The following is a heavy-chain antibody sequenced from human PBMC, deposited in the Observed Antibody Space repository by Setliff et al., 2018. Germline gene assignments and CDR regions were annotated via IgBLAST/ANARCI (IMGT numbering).Heavy chain of an antibody. J-gene: IGHJ6*02. CDR1: GASISDYY. CDR3: ARDRTAYSYGLDV. D-gene: IGHD5-18*01. CDR2: VSASGST. Sequence: SETLSLTCTVSGASISDYYWTWIRQPAGKELEWIGRVSASGSTTYNPSLKSRVNMSIDTSKNQFALNLKSVTAADTAVYYCARDRTAYSYGLDVWGQGTTVTVSS. V-gene: IGHV4-4*07.